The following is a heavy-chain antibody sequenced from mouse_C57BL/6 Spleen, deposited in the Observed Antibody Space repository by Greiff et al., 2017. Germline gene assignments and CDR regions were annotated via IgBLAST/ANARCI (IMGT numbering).Heavy chain of an antibody. J-gene: IGHJ2*01. V-gene: IGHV1-7*01. CDR2: INPSSGYT. D-gene: IGHD1-1*01. Sequence: VQLQQSGAELAKPGASVKLSCKASGYTFTSYWMHWVKQRPGQGLEWIGYINPSSGYTKYNQKFKDKATLTSDKSSSTAYMQLSSLTYEDSAFYYCARSPYGSSQLLGYWGQGTTLTVSS. CDR3: ARSPYGSSQLLGY. CDR1: GYTFTSYW.